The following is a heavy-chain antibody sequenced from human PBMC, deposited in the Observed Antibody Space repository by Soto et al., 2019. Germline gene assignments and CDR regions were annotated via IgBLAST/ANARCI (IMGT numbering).Heavy chain of an antibody. CDR2: ISSSSSYI. J-gene: IGHJ4*02. CDR1: GFTFSSYS. D-gene: IGHD3-10*01. CDR3: ARPTPYYYRSGEPIDY. V-gene: IGHV3-21*01. Sequence: GGSLRLSCAASGFTFSSYSMNWVRQAPGKGLEWVSSISSSSSYIYYADSVKGRFTISRDNAKNSLYLQMNSLRAEDTAVYYCARPTPYYYRSGEPIDYWGQGTLVTVSS.